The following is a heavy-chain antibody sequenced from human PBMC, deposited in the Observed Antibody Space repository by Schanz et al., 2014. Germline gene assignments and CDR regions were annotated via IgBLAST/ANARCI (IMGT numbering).Heavy chain of an antibody. CDR2: VSGSGGST. CDR3: ARGDPVAGLDY. J-gene: IGHJ4*02. CDR1: GFTFNSYA. Sequence: DLEQSGGGVVQPGRSLRLSCAASGFTFNSYAMSWVRQAPGKGLECVSAVSGSGGSTYYADSVKGRFTISRDNSKNTVYLQMNSLRGEDTGMYYCARGDPVAGLDYWGRGTLVTVSS. V-gene: IGHV3-23*04.